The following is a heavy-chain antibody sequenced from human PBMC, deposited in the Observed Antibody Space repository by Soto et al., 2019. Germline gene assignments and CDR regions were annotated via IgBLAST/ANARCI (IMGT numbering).Heavy chain of an antibody. D-gene: IGHD1-26*01. J-gene: IGHJ3*02. CDR1: GGSFSDYY. CDR3: VRGRAFMSRVAFDI. CDR2: INHSGFT. Sequence: QVQLQQRGAGLLKPSETLSLTCAVLGGSFSDYYWTWIRQPPGKGLEWIGEINHSGFTSYNPSLKTRLPLLVDTSTTEFSLNLSSVTAADPAAYHCVRGRAFMSRVAFDIWGQGTRVTVSS. V-gene: IGHV4-34*02.